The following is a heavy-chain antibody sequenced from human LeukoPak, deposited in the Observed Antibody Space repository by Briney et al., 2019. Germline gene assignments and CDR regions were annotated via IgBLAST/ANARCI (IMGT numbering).Heavy chain of an antibody. CDR3: AALDHGHDY. Sequence: GGSLRLSCAASGFTVSGNYMSWVRQAPGKGLEWVSVIDSGGNRYYADSVKGRFTISRDNAKNTLYLQMNSLRAEDTAVYYCAALDHGHDYWGQGTLVTVSS. J-gene: IGHJ4*02. CDR2: IDSGGNR. V-gene: IGHV3-53*01. CDR1: GFTVSGNY.